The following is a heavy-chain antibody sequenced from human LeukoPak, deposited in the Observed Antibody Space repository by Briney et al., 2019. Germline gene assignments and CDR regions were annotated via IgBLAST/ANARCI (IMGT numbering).Heavy chain of an antibody. V-gene: IGHV4-34*01. CDR1: GGSFIGYY. J-gene: IGHJ5*02. D-gene: IGHD3-10*01. CDR3: ARDKGTYYYGYNWFDP. Sequence: SETLSLTCAVYGGSFIGYYWSWIRQPPGKGLEWIGEINHSGSTNYNPSLKSRVTISVDTSKSQFSLKLSSVTAADTAVYYCARDKGTYYYGYNWFDPWGQGTLVTVSS. CDR2: INHSGST.